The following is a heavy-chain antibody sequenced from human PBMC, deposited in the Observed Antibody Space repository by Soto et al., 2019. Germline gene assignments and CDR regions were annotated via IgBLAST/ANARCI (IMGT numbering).Heavy chain of an antibody. CDR1: GFTFSNYG. D-gene: IGHD5-18*01. CDR3: ARDYSSYGPFDY. V-gene: IGHV3-48*01. Sequence: HPGGSLRLSCAASGFTFSNYGMNWVRQAPGKGPEWVPYIGSITRIINYANSVKGRFTISRDNAKNSLYLQMNSLRAEDTAVYYCARDYSSYGPFDYWGQGTLVTVS. CDR2: IGSITRII. J-gene: IGHJ4*02.